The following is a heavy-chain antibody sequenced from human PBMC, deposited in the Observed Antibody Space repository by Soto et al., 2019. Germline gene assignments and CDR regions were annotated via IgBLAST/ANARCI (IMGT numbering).Heavy chain of an antibody. J-gene: IGHJ4*02. V-gene: IGHV4-30-4*08. CDR3: ARHYGCFFDF. D-gene: IGHD3-10*01. CDR2: IYYSGST. Sequence: LRCTVSGGSSRSLDYCWSWIRQPPGKGLEWIGYIYYSGSTYYNPSLKSRVTISVDASKNQFSLKLSSVTAADTAVYYCARHYGCFFDFPGQGTLVSVSS. CDR1: GGSSRSLDYC.